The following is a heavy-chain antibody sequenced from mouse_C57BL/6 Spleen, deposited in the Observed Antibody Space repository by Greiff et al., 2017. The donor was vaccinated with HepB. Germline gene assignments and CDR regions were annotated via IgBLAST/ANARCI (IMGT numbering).Heavy chain of an antibody. CDR1: GFTFSNYW. J-gene: IGHJ4*01. V-gene: IGHV6-3*01. Sequence: DVKLVESGGGLVQPGGSMKLSCVASGFTFSNYWMNWVRQSPEKGLEWVAQIRLKSDNYATHYAESVKGRFTISRDDSKSSVYLQMNNLRAEDTGIYYCTGVPDSSGYAMDYWGQGTSVTVSS. D-gene: IGHD3-2*02. CDR2: IRLKSDNYAT. CDR3: TGVPDSSGYAMDY.